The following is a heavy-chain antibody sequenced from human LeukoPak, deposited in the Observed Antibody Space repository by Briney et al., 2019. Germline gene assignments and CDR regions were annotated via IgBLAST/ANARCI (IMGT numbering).Heavy chain of an antibody. D-gene: IGHD3-9*01. V-gene: IGHV3-23*01. CDR3: ARDSPLLTV. Sequence: GGSLRLSCAASGFTFNSHAMSWVRQAPGKGLEWVSAIGDDVVSTYYAESVKGRFTISRDNSKNTLYLQMNSLRAEDTATYYCARDSPLLTVWGQGTLVTVSS. J-gene: IGHJ4*02. CDR2: IGDDVVST. CDR1: GFTFNSHA.